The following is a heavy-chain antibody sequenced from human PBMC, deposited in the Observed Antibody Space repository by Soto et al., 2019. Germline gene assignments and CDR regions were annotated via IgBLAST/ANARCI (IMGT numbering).Heavy chain of an antibody. Sequence: EVQLVESGGGLVQPGGSLRLSCAASGFTFSSYWMSWVRQAPGKGLEWVANIKQDGTEKYYVDSVKGRFTISRDNAKNSLYLQMNSLRAEDTAVYSCARDNREGRRGSGSIWAPYYYNYYMDVWGKGTTVTVSS. CDR1: GFTFSSYW. CDR3: ARDNREGRRGSGSIWAPYYYNYYMDV. J-gene: IGHJ6*03. D-gene: IGHD3-10*01. V-gene: IGHV3-7*01. CDR2: IKQDGTEK.